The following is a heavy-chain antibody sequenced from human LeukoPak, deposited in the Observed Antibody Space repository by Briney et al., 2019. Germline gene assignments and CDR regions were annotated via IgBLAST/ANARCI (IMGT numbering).Heavy chain of an antibody. Sequence: ASVKVSCKASGYTFTGYYMHWVRQAPGQGLEWMGWINPNSGGTNYAQKFQGRVTMTRDTSISTAYMELSRLRSDDTAVYYCARVQLRSLWFGELLSWFDPWGQGTLVTVSS. CDR3: ARVQLRSLWFGELLSWFDP. J-gene: IGHJ5*02. D-gene: IGHD3-10*01. CDR1: GYTFTGYY. V-gene: IGHV1-2*02. CDR2: INPNSGGT.